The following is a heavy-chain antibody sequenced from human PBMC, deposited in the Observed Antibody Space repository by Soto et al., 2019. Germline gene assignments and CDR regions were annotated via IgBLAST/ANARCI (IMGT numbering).Heavy chain of an antibody. J-gene: IGHJ4*02. V-gene: IGHV3-23*01. CDR1: GLTFSSYP. Sequence: GAALRLSCAASGLTFSSYPMSWVRQDPGKGLEWVSAISGSGGSTYYADSVKGRFTISRDNSKNTLYLQMNSLRAEDTAVYYCGTPGWFAENFDYWGQGTLGTVSS. D-gene: IGHD3-10*01. CDR3: GTPGWFAENFDY. CDR2: ISGSGGST.